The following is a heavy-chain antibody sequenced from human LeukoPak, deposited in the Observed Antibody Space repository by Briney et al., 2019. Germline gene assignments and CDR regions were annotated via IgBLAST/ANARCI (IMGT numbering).Heavy chain of an antibody. CDR1: GDSVSSNSAA. Sequence: SQTLSLTCAISGDSVSSNSAAWNWIRQSPLRGLEWLGRTYYRSKWYNDYAVSVKSRITINPDTSKNQFSLQLNSVTPEDTAVYYCAREAWGSTMVLDYWGQGTLVTVSS. J-gene: IGHJ4*02. CDR3: AREAWGSTMVLDY. V-gene: IGHV6-1*01. CDR2: TYYRSKWYN. D-gene: IGHD3-10*01.